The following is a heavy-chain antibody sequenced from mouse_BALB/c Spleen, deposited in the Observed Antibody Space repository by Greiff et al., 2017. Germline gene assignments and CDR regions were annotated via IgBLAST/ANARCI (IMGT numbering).Heavy chain of an antibody. J-gene: IGHJ4*01. V-gene: IGHV5-6-3*01. CDR3: ARDYYGSSLLAMDY. CDR1: GFTFSSYG. CDR2: INSNGGST. Sequence: EVHLVESGGGLVQPGGSLKLSCAASGFTFSSYGMSWVRQTPDKRLELVATINSNGGSTYYPDSVKGRFTISRDNAKNTLYLQMSSLKSEDTAMYYCARDYYGSSLLAMDYWGQGTSVTVSS. D-gene: IGHD1-1*01.